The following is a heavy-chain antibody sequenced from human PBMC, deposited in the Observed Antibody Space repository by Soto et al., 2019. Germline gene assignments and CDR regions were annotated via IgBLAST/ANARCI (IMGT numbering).Heavy chain of an antibody. V-gene: IGHV1-3*01. J-gene: IGHJ4*02. D-gene: IGHD6-19*01. Sequence: GASVKVSCKASGYTFTSYAMHWARQAPGQRLEWMGWINAGNGNTKYSQKFQGRVTITRDTSASTAYMELSSLRSEDTAVYYCARVITPGIAVADDYFDYWGQGTLVTVSS. CDR1: GYTFTSYA. CDR3: ARVITPGIAVADDYFDY. CDR2: INAGNGNT.